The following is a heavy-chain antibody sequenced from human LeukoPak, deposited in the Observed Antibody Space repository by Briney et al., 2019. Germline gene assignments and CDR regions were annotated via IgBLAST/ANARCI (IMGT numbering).Heavy chain of an antibody. CDR3: ARGPITVTTYYYYYMDV. CDR1: GYTFTSYD. V-gene: IGHV1-8*03. Sequence: ASVKVSCKASGYTFTSYDINRVRQATGQGLEWMGWMNPNSGNTGYAQKFQGRVTITRNTSISTAYMELSSLRSEDTAVYYCARGPITVTTYYYYYMDVWGKGTTVTVSS. J-gene: IGHJ6*03. CDR2: MNPNSGNT. D-gene: IGHD4-11*01.